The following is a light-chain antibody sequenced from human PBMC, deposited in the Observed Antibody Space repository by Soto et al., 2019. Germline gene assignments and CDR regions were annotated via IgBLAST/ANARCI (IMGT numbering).Light chain of an antibody. V-gene: IGKV3D-20*02. CDR1: QSLSVSY. CDR3: QQRSNWPPIT. J-gene: IGKJ5*01. CDR2: DAS. Sequence: EIVLTQSPGTLSLSPGERATLSCRAIQSLSVSYLAWYQQKPGQAPRLLIYDASNRATGIPARFSGSGSETDFTLTISSLEPEDFAVYYCQQRSNWPPITFGQGTRLEIK.